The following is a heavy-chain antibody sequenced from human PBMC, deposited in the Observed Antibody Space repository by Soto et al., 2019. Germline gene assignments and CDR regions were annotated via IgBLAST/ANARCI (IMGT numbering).Heavy chain of an antibody. CDR1: GGSISSYY. V-gene: IGHV4-59*06. CDR2: IYYSGST. CDR3: ARTPSDYDFWSGYYNYFDY. J-gene: IGHJ4*02. D-gene: IGHD3-3*01. Sequence: SETLSLTCTVSGGSISSYYWSWIRQHPGKGLEWIGYIYYSGSTYYNPSLKSRVTISVDTSKNQFSLKLSSVTAADTAVYYCARTPSDYDFWSGYYNYFDYWGQGTLVTVSS.